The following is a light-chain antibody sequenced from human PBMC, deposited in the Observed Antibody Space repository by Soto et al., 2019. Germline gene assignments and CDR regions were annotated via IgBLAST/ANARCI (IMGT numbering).Light chain of an antibody. CDR2: GAS. J-gene: IGKJ4*01. Sequence: EIVLTQSPGTLSLSPGERATLSCRASASISGRDLAWYQQKPGQAPRLLIYGASSRATDIPDRFSGSGSGTDFTLTITRVEPGDRAVYYCQQYGSSAFTFGGGTKVEIK. CDR3: QQYGSSAFT. V-gene: IGKV3-20*01. CDR1: ASISGRD.